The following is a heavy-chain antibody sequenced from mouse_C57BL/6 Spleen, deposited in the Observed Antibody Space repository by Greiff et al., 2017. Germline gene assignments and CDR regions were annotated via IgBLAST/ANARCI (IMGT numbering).Heavy chain of an antibody. V-gene: IGHV8-12*01. Sequence: QVTLKESGPGILQSSQTLSLTCSFSGFSLSTSGMGVCWIRQPSGKGLEWLAHIYWDDDKRYNPSLKSRLTFSKDTSRTQVVLKITSVDTADTATYYCARKGVYDYHFDYWGQGTTLTVSS. D-gene: IGHD2-4*01. CDR1: GFSLSTSGMG. CDR2: IYWDDDK. CDR3: ARKGVYDYHFDY. J-gene: IGHJ2*01.